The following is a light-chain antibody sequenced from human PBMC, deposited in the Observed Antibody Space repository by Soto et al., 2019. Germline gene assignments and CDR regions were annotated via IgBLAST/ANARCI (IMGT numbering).Light chain of an antibody. CDR2: GAS. CDR3: HQYCNSPGT. Sequence: EIVLTQSPGTLSLSPGERATLSCRASQSVRSNYLAWYQQKPGQAPSLLIYGASTRATGIPDRFSGSGSGTDFTLTITRLEPEDFAVYYCHQYCNSPGTFGQGTKLEIK. V-gene: IGKV3-20*01. CDR1: QSVRSNY. J-gene: IGKJ2*01.